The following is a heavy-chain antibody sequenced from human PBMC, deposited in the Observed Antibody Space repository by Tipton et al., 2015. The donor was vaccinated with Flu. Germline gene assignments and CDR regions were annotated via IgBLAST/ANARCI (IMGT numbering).Heavy chain of an antibody. J-gene: IGHJ5*02. V-gene: IGHV4-38-2*02. Sequence: TLSLTCTVSGDSMGSDYFWAWIRQAPGKGLEWIVNIHYSGSPHYNPSLKSRVTITVDTSKNQFSLRLTSMTAADTALYYCARRDYSTYVSDPQNWFDPWGQGTLVTVSS. D-gene: IGHD4-11*01. CDR3: ARRDYSTYVSDPQNWFDP. CDR2: IHYSGSP. CDR1: GDSMGSDYF.